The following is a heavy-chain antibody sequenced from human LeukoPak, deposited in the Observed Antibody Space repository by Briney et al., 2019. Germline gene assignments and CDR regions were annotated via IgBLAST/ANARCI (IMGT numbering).Heavy chain of an antibody. J-gene: IGHJ4*02. D-gene: IGHD3-9*01. CDR2: INQDGSEK. CDR1: GFRISSSW. V-gene: IGHV3-7*01. CDR3: AKDPSPPLEGDDISSIEDY. Sequence: GGSLRLSCAVSGFRISSSWMSWVRQAPGKGLEWVANINQDGSEKYYVDSLRGRFTISRVNAKNSVYLQMNSLRAEDTAVYYCAKDPSPPLEGDDISSIEDYWGQGTLVTVSS.